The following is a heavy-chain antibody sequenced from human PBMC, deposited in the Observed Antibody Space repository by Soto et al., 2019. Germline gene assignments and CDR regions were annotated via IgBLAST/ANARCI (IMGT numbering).Heavy chain of an antibody. CDR1: GGTFSSYA. CDR2: IIPIFGTA. D-gene: IGHD6-6*01. J-gene: IGHJ3*02. CDR3: ARTTDSSSSVAFDI. V-gene: IGHV1-69*13. Sequence: SVKVSCKASGGTFSSYAISWVRQAPGQGLEWMGGIIPIFGTANYAQKFQGRVTITADESTSTAYMELSSLRSEDTAVYYCARTTDSSSSVAFDIWGQGTMVTVSS.